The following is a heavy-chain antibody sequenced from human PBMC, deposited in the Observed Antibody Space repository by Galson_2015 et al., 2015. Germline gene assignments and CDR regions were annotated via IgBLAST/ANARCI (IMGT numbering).Heavy chain of an antibody. D-gene: IGHD6-6*01. CDR2: INHSGST. J-gene: IGHJ6*03. CDR1: GGSFSGYY. V-gene: IGHV4-34*01. Sequence: TLSLTCAVYGGSFSGYYWSWIRQPPGKGLEWIGEINHSGSTNYNPSLKSRVTISVDTSKNQFSLKLSSVTAADTAVYYCATSARTYYYYYMDVWGKGTTVTVSS. CDR3: ATSARTYYYYYMDV.